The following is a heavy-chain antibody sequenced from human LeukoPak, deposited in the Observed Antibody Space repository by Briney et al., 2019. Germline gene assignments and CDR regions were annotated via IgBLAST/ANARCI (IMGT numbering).Heavy chain of an antibody. J-gene: IGHJ4*02. V-gene: IGHV4-39*01. CDR1: GGSISSSTYS. Sequence: PSETLSLTWTVFGGSISSSTYSWGWIRQPPGKGLEWIGNIYYSGSTDYNPSLKSRVLIFVDTSKNQFSLKLRSVTAADTAVYYCARLGNGYNRYYFEYWGQGTLVTVSS. CDR3: ARLGNGYNRYYFEY. D-gene: IGHD5-24*01. CDR2: IYYSGST.